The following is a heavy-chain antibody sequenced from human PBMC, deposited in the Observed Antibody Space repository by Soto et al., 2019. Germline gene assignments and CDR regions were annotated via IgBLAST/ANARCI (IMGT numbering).Heavy chain of an antibody. J-gene: IGHJ5*02. V-gene: IGHV3-7*01. Sequence: GGSLRLSCAVSGFTFSTYWMSWVRQTPGKGLEWVANIQQDGSEKYYVDSVKGRFTISRDNAKNSLFLQMNSLRVEDTAVYYFERDGGLNNDTATTWIDTWGQGAVVTISS. CDR1: GFTFSTYW. CDR2: IQQDGSEK. D-gene: IGHD4-17*01. CDR3: ERDGGLNNDTATTWIDT.